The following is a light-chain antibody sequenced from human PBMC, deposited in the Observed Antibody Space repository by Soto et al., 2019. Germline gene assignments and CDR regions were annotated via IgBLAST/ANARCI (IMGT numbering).Light chain of an antibody. V-gene: IGLV4-69*01. J-gene: IGLJ3*02. Sequence: QSVLTQSPSASASLGASVNLTCTLSSGHSSYAIAWHQQQPEKGPRYLMKVNSDGSHSKGDGIPDRFSASSSGAERYLTVSSLQSEDEADYYCQTWGTGIWVFGGGTKLTVL. CDR2: VNSDGSH. CDR3: QTWGTGIWV. CDR1: SGHSSYA.